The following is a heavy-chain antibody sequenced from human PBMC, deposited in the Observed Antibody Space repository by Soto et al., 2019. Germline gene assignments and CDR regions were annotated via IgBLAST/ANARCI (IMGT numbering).Heavy chain of an antibody. CDR2: IYCSGST. D-gene: IGHD3-10*01. CDR1: GGSISSYY. CDR3: ARDSPYYGSGSDAFDI. J-gene: IGHJ3*02. Sequence: QVQLQESGPGLVKPSETLSLTCTVSGGSISSYYWSWIRQPPGKGLEWIGYIYCSGSTNYNPSLKSRVTISVDTSKHQFSLKLSSVTAADTAVYYCARDSPYYGSGSDAFDIWGQGTMVTVSS. V-gene: IGHV4-59*01.